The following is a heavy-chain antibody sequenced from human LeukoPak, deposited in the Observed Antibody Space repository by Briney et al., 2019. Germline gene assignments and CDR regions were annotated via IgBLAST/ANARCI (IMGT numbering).Heavy chain of an antibody. J-gene: IGHJ4*02. Sequence: GGSLRLSCAASGFTFSSYWMHWVRQAPGKGLVWVSRINSDGSEISYADSVKGRFTISRDNAKNTLYLQMNSLSAEDTAVYYCASTAELLGGFDYWGQGTLVTVSS. D-gene: IGHD1-26*01. V-gene: IGHV3-74*01. CDR2: INSDGSEI. CDR3: ASTAELLGGFDY. CDR1: GFTFSSYW.